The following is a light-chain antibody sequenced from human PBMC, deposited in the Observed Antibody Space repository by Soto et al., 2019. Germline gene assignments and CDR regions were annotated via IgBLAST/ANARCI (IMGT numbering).Light chain of an antibody. V-gene: IGKV3-20*01. CDR1: QSVSGSY. CDR2: GAS. J-gene: IGKJ1*01. CDR3: QHYGSSPET. Sequence: EIVLTQSPGTLSLSPGERATLSCRASQSVSGSYLAWYQQKPGQAPRLLIYGASGRATGIPDRFSGSGSGTDFTLTISRLEPEDFAVYYCQHYGSSPETFGQGTKVEIK.